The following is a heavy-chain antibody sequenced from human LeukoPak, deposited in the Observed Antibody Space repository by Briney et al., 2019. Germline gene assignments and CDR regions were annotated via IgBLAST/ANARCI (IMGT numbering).Heavy chain of an antibody. Sequence: GGSLRLSCVASGFTFSNYAMNWVRQAPGKGLEWVSGVSGGGSSTYYADSVKGRFTISRDNSKNMLYLQMNSLRAEDTAVYYCARGPIAAASTGNRNEDYWGQGTLVTVSS. J-gene: IGHJ4*02. CDR1: GFTFSNYA. CDR3: ARGPIAAASTGNRNEDY. CDR2: VSGGGSST. D-gene: IGHD6-13*01. V-gene: IGHV3-23*01.